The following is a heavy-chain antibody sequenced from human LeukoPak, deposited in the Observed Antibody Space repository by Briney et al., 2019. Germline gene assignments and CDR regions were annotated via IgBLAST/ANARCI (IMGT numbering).Heavy chain of an antibody. CDR2: IYPGDSES. CDR3: ARWRPGYYFDY. V-gene: IGHV5-51*01. CDR1: GYSFTNYW. D-gene: IGHD1-1*01. J-gene: IGHJ4*02. Sequence: GESLKISCKGSGYSFTNYWIGWVRQMPGKGLEWMGIIYPGDSESRYSPSFQGQVTISADKSISTAYLQWSSLKASDTAIYYCARWRPGYYFDYWGQGTLVTVSS.